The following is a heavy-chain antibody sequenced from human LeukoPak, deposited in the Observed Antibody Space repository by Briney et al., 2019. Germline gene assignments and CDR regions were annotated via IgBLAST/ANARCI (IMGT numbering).Heavy chain of an antibody. CDR3: ARDRTIPGVIITGDYYYYCMDV. J-gene: IGHJ6*03. D-gene: IGHD3-10*01. CDR2: ISSSSYI. Sequence: GGSLRLSCAASGFTFSSYSLNWVRQAPGKGLEWVSSISSSSYIYYVDSVKGRFTISRDNAKNSLYLQMNSLRAEDTAVYYCARDRTIPGVIITGDYYYYCMDVWGKGTTVTVSS. V-gene: IGHV3-21*01. CDR1: GFTFSSYS.